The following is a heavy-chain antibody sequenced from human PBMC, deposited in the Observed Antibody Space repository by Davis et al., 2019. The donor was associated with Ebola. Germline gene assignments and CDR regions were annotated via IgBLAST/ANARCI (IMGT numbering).Heavy chain of an antibody. Sequence: SETLSLTCTVSGGSISSSSYYWGWIRQPPGKGLEWIGSIYYSGSTYYNPSLKSRVTISVDTSKNQFSLKLSSVTAADTAVYYCARQYYYYGMDVWGKGTTVTVSS. V-gene: IGHV4-39*01. CDR3: ARQYYYYGMDV. J-gene: IGHJ6*04. CDR1: GGSISSSSYY. CDR2: IYYSGST.